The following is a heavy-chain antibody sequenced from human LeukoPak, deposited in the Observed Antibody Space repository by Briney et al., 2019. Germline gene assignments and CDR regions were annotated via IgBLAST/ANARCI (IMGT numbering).Heavy chain of an antibody. D-gene: IGHD6-13*01. CDR2: ISSNGGST. CDR1: GFTFSSYA. CDR3: ARMYSNDYFFDY. Sequence: GGSLRLSCAASGFTFSSYAMHWVRQAPGKGLEYVSAISSNGGSTYYANSVKGRFTISRDNSKNTLYLQMGSLRAEDMAVYYCARMYSNDYFFDYWGQGTLVTVSS. V-gene: IGHV3-64*01. J-gene: IGHJ4*02.